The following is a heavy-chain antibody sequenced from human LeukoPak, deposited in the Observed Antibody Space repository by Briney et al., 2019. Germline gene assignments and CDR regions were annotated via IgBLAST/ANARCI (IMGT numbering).Heavy chain of an antibody. D-gene: IGHD3-3*01. J-gene: IGHJ6*03. CDR2: IYYSGST. Sequence: SETLSLTCTVSGGSISSYYWSWIRQPPGKGLEWIGYIYYSGSTNYNPSLKSRVTISVDTSKNQFSLKLGSVTAADTAVYYCARRGYDFWSGSFPTYYYYMDVWGKGTTVTISS. CDR3: ARRGYDFWSGSFPTYYYYMDV. CDR1: GGSISSYY. V-gene: IGHV4-59*01.